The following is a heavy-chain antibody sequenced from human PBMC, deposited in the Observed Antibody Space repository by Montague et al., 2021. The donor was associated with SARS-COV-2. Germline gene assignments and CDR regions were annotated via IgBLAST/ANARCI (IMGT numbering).Heavy chain of an antibody. CDR3: AKDATIFWFERGRGTFDN. CDR2: ISYEGSIP. D-gene: IGHD3-10*01. Sequence: SLRLSCAASGFTFNNYAMHWVRQAPGQGLEWVAVISYEGSIPYYADSVKGRFAISRDWSKNTLYLQMSSLRPEDTAVYYCAKDATIFWFERGRGTFDNWGRGTLVAVSS. J-gene: IGHJ4*02. CDR1: GFTFNNYA. V-gene: IGHV3-30*18.